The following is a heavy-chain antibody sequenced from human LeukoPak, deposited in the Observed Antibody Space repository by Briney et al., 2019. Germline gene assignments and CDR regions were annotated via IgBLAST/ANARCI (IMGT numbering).Heavy chain of an antibody. D-gene: IGHD5-12*01. J-gene: IGHJ4*02. CDR3: ARGGEDIVGTIEGY. CDR1: GFTFSSYV. V-gene: IGHV3-30*04. CDR2: ISYDGRNE. Sequence: GGSLRLSCTPSGFTFSSYVMHWVRQAPGKGLEWVAVISYDGRNEHYADSVKGRFTISRDNSKNMLYLQMNSLRPEDTAIYYCARGGEDIVGTIEGYWGQGTLVTVSS.